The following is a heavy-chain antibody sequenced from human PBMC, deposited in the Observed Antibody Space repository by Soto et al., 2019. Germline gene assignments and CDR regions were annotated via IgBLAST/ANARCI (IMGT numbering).Heavy chain of an antibody. CDR3: VGRLTTSGSLEN. D-gene: IGHD1-1*01. CDR2: IHGGGSA. Sequence: VQLVESGGGLIQPGGSLRLSCAASGLSVSNNHMTWVRQAPGKGLEWVSLIHGGGSAYYADYVKGRFTISRDKSKNTLYLQMDSLRAEDTAIFFCVGRLTTSGSLENWGQGTLVTVSS. J-gene: IGHJ4*02. CDR1: GLSVSNNH. V-gene: IGHV3-53*01.